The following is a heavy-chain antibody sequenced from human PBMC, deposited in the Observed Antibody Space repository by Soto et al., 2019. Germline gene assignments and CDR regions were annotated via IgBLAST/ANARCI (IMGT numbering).Heavy chain of an antibody. J-gene: IGHJ5*02. CDR3: ARDGRSGYDYFSSGLSS. Sequence: GGSLRLSCAASGFTFSSYSMNWVRQAPGKGLEWVSSISSSSSYIYYADSVKGRFTISRDNAKNSLYLQMNSLRAEDTAVYYCARDGRSGYDYFSSGLSSWGQGTLVTVSS. V-gene: IGHV3-21*01. CDR1: GFTFSSYS. CDR2: ISSSSSYI. D-gene: IGHD5-12*01.